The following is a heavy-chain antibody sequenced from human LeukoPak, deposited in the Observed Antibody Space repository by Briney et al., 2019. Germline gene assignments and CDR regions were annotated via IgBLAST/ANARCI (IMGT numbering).Heavy chain of an antibody. CDR1: GXTFTTCG. V-gene: IGHV3-30*04. CDR3: AKDHAGTGRASEY. D-gene: IGHD1-1*01. Sequence: QPGTSLRLSCATSGXTFTTCGVHWVRQAPGKGLEWVALMSSDGVKTYYADSVKGRFTISRDRYKDTLYLQMSRLRADDTAVYYCAKDHAGTGRASEYWGQGTLVTVSS. CDR2: MSSDGVKT. J-gene: IGHJ4*02.